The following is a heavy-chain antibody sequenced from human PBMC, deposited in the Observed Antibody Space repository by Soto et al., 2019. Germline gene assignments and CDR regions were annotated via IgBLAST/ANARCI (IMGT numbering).Heavy chain of an antibody. V-gene: IGHV1-18*01. CDR2: ISANNGNT. J-gene: IGHJ4*02. CDR3: ASDSAYSSTY. CDR1: GYTFTSYG. Sequence: QVQLVQSGAEVKKPGASVKVSCKASGYTFTSYGISWVRQAPGQGFEWMGWISANNGNTTHAQQLKGRVTMTTDTSTSTTYMELRSLRSDDTALYYCASDSAYSSTYWGQGTLVTVSS. D-gene: IGHD6-13*01.